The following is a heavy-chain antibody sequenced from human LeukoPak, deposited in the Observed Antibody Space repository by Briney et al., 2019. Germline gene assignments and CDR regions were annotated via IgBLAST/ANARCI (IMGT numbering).Heavy chain of an antibody. D-gene: IGHD6-13*01. CDR3: ARDHTTSWYPDYFDY. CDR2: IIPLYGTV. Sequence: SVKVSCKASGGTFNSYGISWVRQAPGQGFEWMARIIPLYGTVNSAQNFQGRVTITADKSTTTAYMELDSLRSDDTAIYFCARDHTTSWYPDYFDYWGQGTLVTVSS. V-gene: IGHV1-69*06. J-gene: IGHJ4*02. CDR1: GGTFNSYG.